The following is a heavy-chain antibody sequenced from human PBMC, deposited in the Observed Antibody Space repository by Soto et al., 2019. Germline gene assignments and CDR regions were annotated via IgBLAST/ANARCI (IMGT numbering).Heavy chain of an antibody. CDR3: ARDYCTNGVCYLLP. CDR2: INSDGSST. V-gene: IGHV3-74*01. Sequence: PGVSLRLSCVGSGFSLANFPMNLVRQTPGKGLEGISYINSDGSSTSYADSVKGRFTISRDNAKNTLYLQMNSLRSDDTAVYYCARDYCTNGVCYLLPWGQGTLVTVSS. CDR1: GFSLANFP. J-gene: IGHJ5*02. D-gene: IGHD2-8*01.